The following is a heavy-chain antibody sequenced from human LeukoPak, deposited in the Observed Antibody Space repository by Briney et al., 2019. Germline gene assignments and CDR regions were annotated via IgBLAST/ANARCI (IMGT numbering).Heavy chain of an antibody. V-gene: IGHV3-21*01. D-gene: IGHD1-26*01. CDR3: ARLLFGATTINYYYYYMDV. CDR2: ITSTRSYI. J-gene: IGHJ6*03. CDR1: GFTFSSYS. Sequence: GGSLRLSCAASGFTFSSYSITWVRQAPGKGLEWVSSITSTRSYINYADSAKGRFTISRDNAKNSVYLQMNSLRAEDTAVYYCARLLFGATTINYYYYYMDVWGKGTTVTVSS.